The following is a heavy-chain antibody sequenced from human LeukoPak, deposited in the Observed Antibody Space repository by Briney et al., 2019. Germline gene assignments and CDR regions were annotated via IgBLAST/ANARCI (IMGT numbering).Heavy chain of an antibody. V-gene: IGHV3-7*01. J-gene: IGHJ4*02. CDR1: GFTFSSYW. Sequence: GGSLRLSCAASGFTFSSYWMTWVRQAPGKGVEWVANIRQDGSDKYYVDSVKGRFAISRDNAKNSLFLQMNSLRVEDTAVYYCVRDSYTNTWHFQDKDYWGQGTLVTVSS. CDR2: IRQDGSDK. CDR3: VRDSYTNTWHFQDKDY. D-gene: IGHD2-2*02.